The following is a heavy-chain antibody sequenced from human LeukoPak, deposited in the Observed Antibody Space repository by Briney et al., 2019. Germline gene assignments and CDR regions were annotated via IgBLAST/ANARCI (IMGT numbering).Heavy chain of an antibody. D-gene: IGHD6-13*01. V-gene: IGHV3-30*18. Sequence: GRSLRLSCAASGFTLSLYGMLWVRQAPGKGLEWVAVISYDGSTIYYADYVRCRFTISRDNSKSTRYLQMNSLRAEDTAVYYCAKKGAVGIAAAAFDYWGQGTLVTVSS. CDR3: AKKGAVGIAAAAFDY. J-gene: IGHJ4*02. CDR1: GFTLSLYG. CDR2: ISYDGSTI.